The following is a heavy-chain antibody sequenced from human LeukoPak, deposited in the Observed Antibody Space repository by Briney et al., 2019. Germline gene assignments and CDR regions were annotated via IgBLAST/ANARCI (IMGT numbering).Heavy chain of an antibody. CDR2: INPNSGGT. V-gene: IGHV1-2*02. J-gene: IGHJ4*02. CDR1: GYTFTGYY. D-gene: IGHD5-24*01. Sequence: GASVNVSCKASGYTFTGYYMHWVRQAPGQGLEWMGWINPNSGGTNYAQKFQGRVTMTRDTSISTAYMELSRLRSDDTAVYYCARDLGRDGSTADYWGQGTLVTVSS. CDR3: ARDLGRDGSTADY.